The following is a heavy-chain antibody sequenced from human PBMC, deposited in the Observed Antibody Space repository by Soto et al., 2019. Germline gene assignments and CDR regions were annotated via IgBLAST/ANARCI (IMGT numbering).Heavy chain of an antibody. Sequence: TLSLTCTVSGGSISSYYWSWIRQPPGKGLEWIGYIHYSGSTNHNPSLKSRVTISVDTSKNQFSLKLSSVTAADTAVYYCASSRGYSYRWFDPWGQGTLVTVSS. CDR1: GGSISSYY. V-gene: IGHV4-59*01. J-gene: IGHJ5*02. CDR3: ASSRGYSYRWFDP. D-gene: IGHD5-18*01. CDR2: IHYSGST.